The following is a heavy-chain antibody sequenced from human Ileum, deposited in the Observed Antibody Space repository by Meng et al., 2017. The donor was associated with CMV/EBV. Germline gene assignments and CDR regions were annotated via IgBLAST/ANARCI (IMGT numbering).Heavy chain of an antibody. Sequence: SETLSLTCTVSGGSMTSRSYYWGWIRQPPRKGLEWIGSILYSGNTYYNPSHRSRVIMSVDTSKNEFSLRLSSVTAADTAVYYCARVEGVLWATRFSDWLNEYIQYWGQGTLVTVSS. J-gene: IGHJ1*01. V-gene: IGHV4-39*07. CDR1: GGSMTSRSYY. CDR2: ILYSGNT. D-gene: IGHD3/OR15-3a*01. CDR3: ARVEGVLWATRFSDWLNEYIQY.